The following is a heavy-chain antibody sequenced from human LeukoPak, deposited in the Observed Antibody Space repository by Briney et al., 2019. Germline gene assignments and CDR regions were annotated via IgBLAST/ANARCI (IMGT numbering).Heavy chain of an antibody. CDR3: AREGKLGYCSSTSCYQYHWFDP. D-gene: IGHD2-2*01. CDR2: ISYDGSNK. Sequence: GGSLRLSCAASGFTFSSYAMHWVRQAPGKGLEWVAVISYDGSNKYYADSVKGRFTISRDNSKNTLYLQMNSLRAEDTAVYYCAREGKLGYCSSTSCYQYHWFDPWGQGTLVTVPS. V-gene: IGHV3-30*04. CDR1: GFTFSSYA. J-gene: IGHJ5*02.